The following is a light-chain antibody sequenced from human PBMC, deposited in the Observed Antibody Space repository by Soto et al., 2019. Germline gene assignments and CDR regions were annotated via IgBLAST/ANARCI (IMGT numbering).Light chain of an antibody. CDR2: EVT. CDR1: SSDVGGYNY. V-gene: IGLV2-8*01. Sequence: QSVLTQPPSASLSPGQSVTISCSGTSSDVGGYNYVSLYQQYPGKAPKLIIYEVTKRPSGVPDRFSGSKSGNTASLTVSGLQAEDEADYYCSSPAGSINLLFGGGTKVTVL. CDR3: SSPAGSINLL. J-gene: IGLJ2*01.